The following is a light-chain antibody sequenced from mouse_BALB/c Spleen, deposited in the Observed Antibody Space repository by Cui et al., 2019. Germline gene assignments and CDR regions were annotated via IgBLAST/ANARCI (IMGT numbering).Light chain of an antibody. V-gene: IGKV4-68*01. CDR3: QQWSSNPFT. CDR1: SSVSY. CDR2: LTS. J-gene: IGKJ4*01. Sequence: QIVLTQSPALMSASPGEKVTMTCSASSSVSYMYWYQQKPRSSPKPWIYLTSNLASGVPDRFSGSGSGTSYSLTISSMEAEDAATYYCQQWSSNPFTFGSGTKLEIK.